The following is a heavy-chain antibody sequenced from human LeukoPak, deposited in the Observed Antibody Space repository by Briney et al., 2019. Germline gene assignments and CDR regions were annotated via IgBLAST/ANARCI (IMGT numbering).Heavy chain of an antibody. V-gene: IGHV3-66*01. D-gene: IGHD1-26*01. Sequence: GGSLRLSCAVSGLTVSSNYVTWVRQVPGKGLEWVSFIYSGSSTYYADSVKGRFTISRDNFKNTVYLQMNSLRAEDTAIYYCAKSSLSGSYPQGYYGMDVWGQGTTVTVSS. CDR2: IYSGSST. J-gene: IGHJ6*02. CDR3: AKSSLSGSYPQGYYGMDV. CDR1: GLTVSSNY.